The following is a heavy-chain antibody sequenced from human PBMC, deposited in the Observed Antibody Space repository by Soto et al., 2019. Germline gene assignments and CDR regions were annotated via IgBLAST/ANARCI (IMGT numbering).Heavy chain of an antibody. V-gene: IGHV1-18*01. Sequence: ASVKVSCKASGYTFTSYGISWVRQAPGQGLEWMGWISAYNGNTNYAQKLQGRVTMTTDTSTSTAYMELRSLRSDDTAVYYCARQYCSGGSCYYYYGMDVWGQGTKVTVSS. CDR2: ISAYNGNT. CDR3: ARQYCSGGSCYYYYGMDV. CDR1: GYTFTSYG. D-gene: IGHD2-15*01. J-gene: IGHJ6*02.